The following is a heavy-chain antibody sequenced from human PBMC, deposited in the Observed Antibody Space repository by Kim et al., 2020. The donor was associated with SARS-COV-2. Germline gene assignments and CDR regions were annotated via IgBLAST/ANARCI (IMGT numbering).Heavy chain of an antibody. V-gene: IGHV4-34*01. Sequence: SETLSLTCAVYGGSFSGYYWSWIRQPPGKGLEWIGEINHSGSTNYNPSLKSRVTISVDTSKNQFSLKLSSVTAADTAVYYCAGGRGLRSGGSCYYDYWGQGTLVTVSS. CDR3: AGGRGLRSGGSCYYDY. D-gene: IGHD2-15*01. CDR1: GGSFSGYY. J-gene: IGHJ4*02. CDR2: INHSGST.